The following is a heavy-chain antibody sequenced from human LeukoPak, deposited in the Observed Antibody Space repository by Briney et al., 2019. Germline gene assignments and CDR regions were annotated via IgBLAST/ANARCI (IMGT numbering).Heavy chain of an antibody. J-gene: IGHJ6*03. CDR3: ARPGGGIAARRPDYYYYYYMDV. D-gene: IGHD6-6*01. CDR1: GFTFSSYG. CDR2: IWYDGSNK. Sequence: PGRSLRLSCAASGFTFSSYGMPWVRQAPGKGLEWVAVIWYDGSNKYYADSVKGRFTISRDNSKNTLYLQMNSLRAEDTAVYYCARPGGGIAARRPDYYYYYYMDVWGKGTTVTVSS. V-gene: IGHV3-33*01.